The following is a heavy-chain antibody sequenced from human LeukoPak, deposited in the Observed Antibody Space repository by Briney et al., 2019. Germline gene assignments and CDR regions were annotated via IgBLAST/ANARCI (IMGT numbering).Heavy chain of an antibody. Sequence: GGSLRLSCAASGFTFTSYSMSWVRQAPGKGLEWVSGTSDRGDYTYYADSVKGRFTISRDNSKNTLYLQMNSLRAEDTALYFCAKKAQYNGNYPLDYWGQGTLVTVSS. V-gene: IGHV3-23*01. CDR2: TSDRGDYT. J-gene: IGHJ4*02. CDR3: AKKAQYNGNYPLDY. D-gene: IGHD1-26*01. CDR1: GFTFTSYS.